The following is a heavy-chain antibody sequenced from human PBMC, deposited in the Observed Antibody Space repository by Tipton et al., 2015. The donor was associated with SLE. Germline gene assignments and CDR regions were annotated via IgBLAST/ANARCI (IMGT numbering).Heavy chain of an antibody. CDR3: ARGDTVFDY. CDR1: GGSFSGYY. D-gene: IGHD4-17*01. Sequence: TLSLTCAVYGGSFSGYYWSWIRQPPGKGLEWIGEINHSGSTNYNPSLKSRVTISVDTSKNQFSLKLSSVTAADTAVYYCARGDTVFDYWGQGTLATVSS. CDR2: INHSGST. V-gene: IGHV4-34*01. J-gene: IGHJ4*02.